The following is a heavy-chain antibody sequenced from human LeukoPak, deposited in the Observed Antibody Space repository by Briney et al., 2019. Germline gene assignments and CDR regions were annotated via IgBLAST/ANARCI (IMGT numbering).Heavy chain of an antibody. CDR3: ARLGEDLAVGAAGYWFDP. V-gene: IGHV3-30*02. CDR1: GFTFSSYG. J-gene: IGHJ5*02. Sequence: GGSLRLSCAASGFTFSSYGMHWVRQAPGKGLEWVAFIRYDGSNKYYADSVKGRFTISRDNSKNTLYLQMNSLRAEDTAVYYCARLGEDLAVGAAGYWFDPWGQGTLVTVSS. CDR2: IRYDGSNK. D-gene: IGHD2-15*01.